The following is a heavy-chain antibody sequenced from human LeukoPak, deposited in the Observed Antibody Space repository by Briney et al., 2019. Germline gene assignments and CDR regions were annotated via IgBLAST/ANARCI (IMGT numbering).Heavy chain of an antibody. D-gene: IGHD5-18*01. V-gene: IGHV4-34*01. CDR3: ARRGYSYGYVGSNWFDP. CDR2: INHSRST. CDR1: GGSFSGCY. Sequence: PSETLSLTCAAYGGSFSGCYWNWIRQPPGKGLEWIREINHSRSTNYNPSLKSRATISLDTSKNQFSLKLSSVTAADTAVYHCARRGYSYGYVGSNWFDPWGQGTLVTVSS. J-gene: IGHJ5*02.